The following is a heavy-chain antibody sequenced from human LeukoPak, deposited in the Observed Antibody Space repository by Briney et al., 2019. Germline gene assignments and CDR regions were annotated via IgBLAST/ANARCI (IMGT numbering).Heavy chain of an antibody. CDR3: ARVNYYYDSSGYYCY. V-gene: IGHV1-2*02. J-gene: IGHJ4*02. Sequence: GASVKVSCKASGYTFTGYYMHWVRQAPGQGLEWMGWINPNSGGTNYAQKFQGRVTMTRDTSISTAYMELSRLRSDDTAVYYCARVNYYYDSSGYYCYWGQGTLVTVSS. D-gene: IGHD3-22*01. CDR2: INPNSGGT. CDR1: GYTFTGYY.